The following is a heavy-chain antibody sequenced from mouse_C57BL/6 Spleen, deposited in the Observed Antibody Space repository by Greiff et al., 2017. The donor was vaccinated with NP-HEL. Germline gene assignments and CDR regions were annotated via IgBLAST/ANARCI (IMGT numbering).Heavy chain of an antibody. CDR2: IHPNSGST. J-gene: IGHJ4*01. V-gene: IGHV1-64*01. Sequence: QVQLQQPGAELVKPGASVKLSCKASGYTFTSYWMHWVKQRPGQGLEWIGMIHPNSGSTNYNEKFKSKATLTVDKSASTSYMLLSILTSEDSAVYYCIPSGTREDYDAMDYWGQGTSVTVSA. D-gene: IGHD4-1*01. CDR1: GYTFTSYW. CDR3: IPSGTREDYDAMDY.